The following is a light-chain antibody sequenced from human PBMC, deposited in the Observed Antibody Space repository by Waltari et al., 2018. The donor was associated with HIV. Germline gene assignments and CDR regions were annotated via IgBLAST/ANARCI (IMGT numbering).Light chain of an antibody. CDR1: QSVTSRH. CDR2: DAS. Sequence: EIVLTQSPGTLSLSPGERATLSCRASQSVTSRHLAWYQQKPGQAPRLLIYDASNRDRGIPDRFSGSGSGTDFTLTISRLQAEDVAVYYCQQYYSTPWTFGQGTRVEIK. CDR3: QQYYSTPWT. J-gene: IGKJ1*01. V-gene: IGKV3-20*01.